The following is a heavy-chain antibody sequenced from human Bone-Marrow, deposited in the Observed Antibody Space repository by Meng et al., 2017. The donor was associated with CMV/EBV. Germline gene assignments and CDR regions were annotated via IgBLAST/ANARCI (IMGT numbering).Heavy chain of an antibody. CDR3: AKGDFWNGYSEYFLY. CDR2: ISWNSGSI. J-gene: IGHJ1*01. Sequence: GGSLRLSCAASGFTFDDYAMHWVRQAPGKGLEWVSGISWNSGSIGYADSVKGRFTISRDNSKNTMYLQMSSLRAEDTAVYYCAKGDFWNGYSEYFLYWGQGTLVTVSS. CDR1: GFTFDDYA. D-gene: IGHD3-3*01. V-gene: IGHV3-9*01.